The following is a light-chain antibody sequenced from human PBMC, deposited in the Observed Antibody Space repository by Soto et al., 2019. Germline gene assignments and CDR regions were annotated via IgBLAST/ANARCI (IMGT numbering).Light chain of an antibody. J-gene: IGKJ1*01. Sequence: DIQMTQSPSSVSASVGDRLTITCRASRDISTSLAWYQQTPGKAPKLLLRGASSLHRGVPSRFSGGGAGTEFPLTISSLQPEDFATYYCQQTSAFPRTFGQGTKVDVK. CDR2: GAS. V-gene: IGKV1-12*01. CDR1: RDISTS. CDR3: QQTSAFPRT.